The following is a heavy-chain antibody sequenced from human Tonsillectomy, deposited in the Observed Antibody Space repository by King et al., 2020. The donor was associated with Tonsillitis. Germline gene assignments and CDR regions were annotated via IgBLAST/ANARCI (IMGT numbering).Heavy chain of an antibody. D-gene: IGHD3/OR15-3a*01. CDR1: GASISNGDYY. J-gene: IGHJ4*02. V-gene: IGHV4-31*03. CDR2: ISYSGRT. Sequence: VQLQESGPGLVKPSQTLSLTCTVSGASISNGDYYWSWIRQHPGKGLEWIGYISYSGRTYYDPSLQSRVTMSVDTSKNQFSLKLSSVAAADSAVYYCASYAYTFWTSIGWGQGTLVTVSS. CDR3: ASYAYTFWTSIG.